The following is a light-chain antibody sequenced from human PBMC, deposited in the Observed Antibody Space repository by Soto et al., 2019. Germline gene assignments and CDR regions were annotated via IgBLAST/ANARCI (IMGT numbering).Light chain of an antibody. J-gene: IGLJ1*01. CDR2: EVN. CDR3: SFYTSTYSFV. CDR1: RSDVGSYNR. Sequence: QSALTQPPSVSGSPGQSVTISCTGTRSDVGSYNRVSWYQQPPGKAPKLLIYEVNNRPWWVPDRFSRSKSGNTASLTISGLQAEDEADYYCSFYTSTYSFVFGTGSKVTVL. V-gene: IGLV2-18*01.